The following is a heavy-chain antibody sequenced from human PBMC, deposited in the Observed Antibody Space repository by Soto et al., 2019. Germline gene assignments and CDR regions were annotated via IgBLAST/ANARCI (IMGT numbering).Heavy chain of an antibody. CDR2: INPNSGGT. J-gene: IGHJ6*02. CDR1: GYTFTGYY. V-gene: IGHV1-2*04. D-gene: IGHD4-4*01. CDR3: ARGDDYSNYEAYYYGMDV. Sequence: ASVKVSCKASGYTFTGYYMHWVRQAPGQGLEWMGWINPNSGGTNYAQKFQGWVTMTRDTSISTAYMELSRLRSDDTAVYYCARGDDYSNYEAYYYGMDVWGQGTTVTVS.